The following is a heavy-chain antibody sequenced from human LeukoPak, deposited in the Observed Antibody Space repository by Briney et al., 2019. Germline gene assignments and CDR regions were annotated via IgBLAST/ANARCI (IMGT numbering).Heavy chain of an antibody. V-gene: IGHV4-39*07. Sequence: SETLSLTCTASGGSISSSSYYWGWIRQPPGKGLEWIGSIYYSGSTYYNPSLKSRVTISVDASKNQFSLKLSSVTAADTAVYYCARYSSSWYVDYWGQGTLVTVSS. CDR1: GGSISSSSYY. CDR2: IYYSGST. J-gene: IGHJ4*02. CDR3: ARYSSSWYVDY. D-gene: IGHD6-13*01.